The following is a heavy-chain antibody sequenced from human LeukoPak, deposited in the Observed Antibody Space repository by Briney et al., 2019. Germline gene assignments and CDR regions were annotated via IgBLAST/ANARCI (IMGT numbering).Heavy chain of an antibody. D-gene: IGHD6-6*01. V-gene: IGHV4-4*07. CDR2: IYTSGST. J-gene: IGHJ3*02. Sequence: SETLSLTCTVSGDSISSYYSSWIRQPAGKGLEWIGRIYTSGSTNYNPSLKSRVTMSVDTSKNQFSLKLSSVTAADTAVYYCARDRRAARLLYAFDIWGQGTMVTVSS. CDR1: GDSISSYY. CDR3: ARDRRAARLLYAFDI.